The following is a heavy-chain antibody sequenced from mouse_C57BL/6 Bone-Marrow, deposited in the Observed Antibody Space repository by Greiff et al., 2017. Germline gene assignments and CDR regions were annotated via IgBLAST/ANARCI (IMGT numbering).Heavy chain of an antibody. CDR3: ARSKNWDSWFAY. CDR2: INPGSGGT. J-gene: IGHJ3*01. Sequence: QVQLKQSGAELVRPGTSVKVSCKASGHAFTNYLIEWVKQRPGQGLEWIGVINPGSGGTNYNEKFKGKATLTADKSSSTAYMQLSSLTSEDSAVYFCARSKNWDSWFAYWGQGTLVTVSA. CDR1: GHAFTNYL. D-gene: IGHD4-1*01. V-gene: IGHV1-54*01.